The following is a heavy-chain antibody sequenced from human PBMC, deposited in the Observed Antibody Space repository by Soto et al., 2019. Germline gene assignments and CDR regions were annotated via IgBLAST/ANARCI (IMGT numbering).Heavy chain of an antibody. V-gene: IGHV1-18*01. J-gene: IGHJ3*02. Sequence: ASLKVSCKASGYTFTSYGISWVRQAPGQGLEWMGWISAYNGNTNYAQKLQGRVTMTTDTSTSTAYMELRSLRSDDTAVYYCARVPLSYSSSWYGAFDIWGQGTMVTVSS. CDR1: GYTFTSYG. CDR2: ISAYNGNT. D-gene: IGHD6-13*01. CDR3: ARVPLSYSSSWYGAFDI.